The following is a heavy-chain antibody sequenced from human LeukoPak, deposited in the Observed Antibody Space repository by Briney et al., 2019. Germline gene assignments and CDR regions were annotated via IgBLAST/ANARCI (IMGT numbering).Heavy chain of an antibody. J-gene: IGHJ4*02. Sequence: SQTLSLTRTVSGGSISGGGYYWSWIRQHPGKGLEWIGYIYYSGSTYYNPSLRSRVTISVDTSKNQFSLKLSSVTAADTAVYYCARSEHWTNERLYYFDYWGQGTLVTVSS. CDR3: ARSEHWTNERLYYFDY. V-gene: IGHV4-31*02. CDR2: IYYSGST. CDR1: GGSISGGGYY. D-gene: IGHD1-1*01.